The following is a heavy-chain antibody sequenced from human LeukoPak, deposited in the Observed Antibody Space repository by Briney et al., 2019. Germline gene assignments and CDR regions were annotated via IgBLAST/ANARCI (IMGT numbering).Heavy chain of an antibody. CDR2: VYYGGST. V-gene: IGHV4-59*01. D-gene: IGHD3-10*01. Sequence: PSETLSLTCTVSGGSISGYFWSWIRQPPGKGLEWIGYVYYGGSTDYNAALKGRATISFDTSRKQVSLYLTSVTAADSALYFCAKSESAYYYGMDVWGQGTTVIVSS. CDR1: GGSISGYF. CDR3: AKSESAYYYGMDV. J-gene: IGHJ6*02.